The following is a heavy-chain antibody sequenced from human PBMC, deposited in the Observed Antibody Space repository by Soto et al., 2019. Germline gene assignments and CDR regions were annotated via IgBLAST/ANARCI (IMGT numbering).Heavy chain of an antibody. CDR3: ARRPMIGPVAENAFDI. J-gene: IGHJ3*02. CDR1: GGSISSSSYY. D-gene: IGHD6-19*01. Sequence: QLVLQESGPGLVKSSSTLSLTCSVSGGSISSSSYYWNCMRQSPGKWLEWIGSVYYSGTTYYNPSLKGRVTISVDTHNQFSLRLSSVTAADTAYYFCARRPMIGPVAENAFDIWGQGTRVTVSS. V-gene: IGHV4-39*01. CDR2: VYYSGTT.